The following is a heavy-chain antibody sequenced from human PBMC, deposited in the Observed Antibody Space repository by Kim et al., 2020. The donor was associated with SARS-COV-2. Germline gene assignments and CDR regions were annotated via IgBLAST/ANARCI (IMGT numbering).Heavy chain of an antibody. V-gene: IGHV3-23*01. CDR1: GSTFSSYG. CDR3: AKGGCSGGSCYNLHYYYGLDV. D-gene: IGHD2-15*01. CDR2: ISGSGGST. J-gene: IGHJ6*02. Sequence: GGSLRLSCAASGSTFSSYGMSWVRRAPGKGLQWVSAISGSGGSTYYADSVKGRFTISRDNSKNTLYLQMNSLRAEDTAVYYCAKGGCSGGSCYNLHYYYGLDVWGQGTTVTVSS.